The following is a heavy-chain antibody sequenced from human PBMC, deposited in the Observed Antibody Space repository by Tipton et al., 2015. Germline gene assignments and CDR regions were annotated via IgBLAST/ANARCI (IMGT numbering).Heavy chain of an antibody. J-gene: IGHJ4*02. Sequence: TLSLTCTVSGGSISSSSYYWAWIRQPPGKGLGWLGSLYFNGSTYYNPSLKSRVTISADTSKNQFSLKLSSVTAADTAVYYCAAFCYGGNCPDYWGQGTLVIVSA. CDR1: GGSISSSSYY. D-gene: IGHD2-15*01. CDR3: AAFCYGGNCPDY. V-gene: IGHV4-39*07. CDR2: LYFNGST.